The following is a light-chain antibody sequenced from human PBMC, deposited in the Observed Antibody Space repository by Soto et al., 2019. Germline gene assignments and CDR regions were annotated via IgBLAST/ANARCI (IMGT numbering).Light chain of an antibody. V-gene: IGKV1-5*03. CDR2: EAS. J-gene: IGKJ1*01. Sequence: IQLTQSPSSLSASVGDRVTITCRASQSIGNWLAWYQQKPGRAPKFLIYEASSLESGVPSRFSGSGSGTEFTLTISGLQPDDFATYYCQQYKSYPLTFGQGTKVDIK. CDR1: QSIGNW. CDR3: QQYKSYPLT.